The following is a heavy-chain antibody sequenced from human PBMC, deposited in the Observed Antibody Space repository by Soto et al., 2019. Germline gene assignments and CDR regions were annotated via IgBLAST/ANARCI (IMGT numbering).Heavy chain of an antibody. CDR1: GDSFSGYY. CDR3: AREAAETVGDGYWCDP. Sequence: PSETLSLTXTVSGDSFSGYYWSWIRQPAGKGLEWIGRVYTNGATNYNPSLTSRVTVSVDTSRNQFSLKLRFVTAADTAVYSCAREAAETVGDGYWCDPWGQGTLVTVS. CDR2: VYTNGAT. J-gene: IGHJ5*02. V-gene: IGHV4-4*07. D-gene: IGHD6-13*01.